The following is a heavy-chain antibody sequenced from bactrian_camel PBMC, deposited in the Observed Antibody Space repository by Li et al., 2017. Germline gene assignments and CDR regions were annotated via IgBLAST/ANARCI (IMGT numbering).Heavy chain of an antibody. Sequence: HVQLVESGGGSVQTGGSLRLSCTASGFTFDDSDVVWYRQAPGNECELVSDISGDGRTYYADSVKGRFTISQDHAKNTVYLQMNSLKPEDTGIYYCAAGPRPCGWWDGGYNYWGQGTQVTVS. J-gene: IGHJ4*01. D-gene: IGHD7*01. V-gene: IGHV3S63*01. CDR2: ISGDGRT. CDR3: AAGPRPCGWWDGGYNY. CDR1: GFTFDDSD.